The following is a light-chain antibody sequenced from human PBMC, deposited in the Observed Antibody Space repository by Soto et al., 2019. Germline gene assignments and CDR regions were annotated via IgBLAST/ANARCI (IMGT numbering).Light chain of an antibody. CDR3: QQYNNWPNT. J-gene: IGKJ1*01. Sequence: EIVMTQSPATLSVSPGERATLSCRASQSVSSNLAWYQQKPGQAPRLLIYGASTRATGIPARFSGSGSGTEFTLTISRLQSEDFAVYYCQQYNNWPNTFGQGTKVEIK. CDR2: GAS. V-gene: IGKV3-15*01. CDR1: QSVSSN.